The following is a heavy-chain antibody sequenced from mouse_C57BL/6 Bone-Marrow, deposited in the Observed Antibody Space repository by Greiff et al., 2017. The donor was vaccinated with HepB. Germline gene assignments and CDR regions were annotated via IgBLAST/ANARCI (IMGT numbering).Heavy chain of an antibody. CDR3: ARSTTVVAKGY. J-gene: IGHJ2*01. CDR2: IWSGGST. D-gene: IGHD1-1*01. CDR1: GFSLTSYG. Sequence: VMLVESGPGLVQPSQSLSITCTVSGFSLTSYGVHWVRQSPGKGLEWLGVIWSGGSTDYNAAFISRLSISKDNSKSQVFCKMNSLQADDTAIYYCARSTTVVAKGYWGQGTTLTVAS. V-gene: IGHV2-2*01.